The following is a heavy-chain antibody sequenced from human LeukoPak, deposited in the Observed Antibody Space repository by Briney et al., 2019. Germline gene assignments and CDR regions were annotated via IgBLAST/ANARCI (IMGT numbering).Heavy chain of an antibody. CDR2: ISYDGSNK. CDR3: AKDFILWNV. CDR1: GFTFSSYA. D-gene: IGHD2-21*01. V-gene: IGHV3-30-3*01. J-gene: IGHJ6*04. Sequence: PGGSLRLSCAASGFTFSSYAMHWVRQAPGKGLEWVAVISYDGSNKYHADSVKGRFTISRDNSKNTLYLQMNSLRAEDTAVYYCAKDFILWNVWGKGTTVTVSS.